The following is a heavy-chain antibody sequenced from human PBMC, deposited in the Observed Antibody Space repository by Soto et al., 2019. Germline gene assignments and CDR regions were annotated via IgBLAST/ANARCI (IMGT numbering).Heavy chain of an antibody. CDR2: IWYDGSNK. Sequence: QVQLVESGGGVVQPGRSLRLSCAASGFTFSSYGMHWVRQAPGKGLEWVAVIWYDGSNKYYADSVKGRFTISRDNSKNTLYLQMNSLRAEDTAVYYCARALIPYDSILSAFDIWGQGTMVTVSS. D-gene: IGHD3-22*01. CDR3: ARALIPYDSILSAFDI. CDR1: GFTFSSYG. V-gene: IGHV3-33*01. J-gene: IGHJ3*02.